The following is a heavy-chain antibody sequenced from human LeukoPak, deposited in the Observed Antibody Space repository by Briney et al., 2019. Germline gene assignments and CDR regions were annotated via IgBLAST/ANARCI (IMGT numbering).Heavy chain of an antibody. D-gene: IGHD1-26*01. J-gene: IGHJ4*02. CDR3: ARVPRGYFDY. V-gene: IGHV4-39*07. Sequence: SETLFLTCTVSGGSISSSSYYWGWIRQPPGKGLEWIGSIYYSGSTYYNPSLKSRVTISVDTSKNQFSLKLSSVTAADTAVYYCARVPRGYFDYWGQGTLVTVSS. CDR2: IYYSGST. CDR1: GGSISSSSYY.